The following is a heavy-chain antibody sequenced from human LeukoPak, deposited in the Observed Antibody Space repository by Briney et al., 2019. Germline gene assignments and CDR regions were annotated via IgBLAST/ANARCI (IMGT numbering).Heavy chain of an antibody. CDR2: IKMDGSEN. V-gene: IGHV3-7*01. CDR1: GFTFGWYW. Sequence: GGSLRLSCVGSGFTFGWYWMSWVRQAPGKGLEWVANIKMDGSENYYLDSVKGRFTISRDNARLSVYLQMSSLRAEDTAVYYCVRTPPTLGYCTETSCPFDHWGQGALVSVSS. CDR3: VRTPPTLGYCTETSCPFDH. D-gene: IGHD2-8*02. J-gene: IGHJ4*02.